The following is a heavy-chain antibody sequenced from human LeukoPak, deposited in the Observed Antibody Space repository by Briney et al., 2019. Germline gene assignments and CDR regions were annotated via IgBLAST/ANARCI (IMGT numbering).Heavy chain of an antibody. CDR3: AKDSIGYYKPFDY. D-gene: IGHD3-22*01. Sequence: GGSLRLSCAASGFTFSSYAMNWVRQAPGKGLDWVSAISGSGSNTYYSDSVKGRFTISRDNSKNTLYLQMNSLRAEDTAVYYCAKDSIGYYKPFDYWGQGSLVTVSS. CDR2: ISGSGSNT. J-gene: IGHJ4*02. CDR1: GFTFSSYA. V-gene: IGHV3-23*01.